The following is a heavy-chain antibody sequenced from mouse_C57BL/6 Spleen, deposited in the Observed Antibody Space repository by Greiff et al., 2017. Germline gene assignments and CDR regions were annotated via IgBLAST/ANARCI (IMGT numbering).Heavy chain of an antibody. CDR1: GFSLTSYG. CDR2: IWSGGST. Sequence: VKLMESGPGLVQPSQSLSITCTVSGFSLTSYGVHWVRQSPGKGLEWLGVIWSGGSTDYNAAFISRLSISKDNSKSQVFFKMNSLQADDTAIYYCARALYYGNPHFDYWGQGTTLTVSS. J-gene: IGHJ2*01. D-gene: IGHD2-1*01. CDR3: ARALYYGNPHFDY. V-gene: IGHV2-2*01.